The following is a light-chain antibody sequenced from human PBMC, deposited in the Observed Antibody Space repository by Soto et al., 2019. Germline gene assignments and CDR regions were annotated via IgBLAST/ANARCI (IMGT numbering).Light chain of an antibody. CDR1: SSNIGSNY. Sequence: QAVVTQPPSASGTPGQRVTISCSGSSSNIGSNYVYWYQQLPGTAPKLLIYRNNQRPSGVPVRFSGSKSGTSASLAISGLRSEDEADYYCAAWDDSLSGVVFGGGTQLTVL. CDR3: AAWDDSLSGVV. J-gene: IGLJ2*01. V-gene: IGLV1-47*01. CDR2: RNN.